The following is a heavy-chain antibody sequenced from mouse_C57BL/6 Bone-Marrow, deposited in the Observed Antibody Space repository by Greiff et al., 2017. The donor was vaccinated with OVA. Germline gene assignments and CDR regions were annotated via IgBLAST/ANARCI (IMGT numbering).Heavy chain of an antibody. J-gene: IGHJ1*03. CDR1: GFNIKNTY. V-gene: IGHV14-3*01. CDR3: ASPTMITTRYFDV. CDR2: IDPADGNT. Sequence: VQLKQSVAELVRPGASVKLSCTASGFNIKNTYMHWVKQRPEQGLEWIGRIDPADGNTKYAPKFQGKATITADTSSNTAYLQLSSLTSEDTAIYYCASPTMITTRYFDVWGTGTTVTVSS. D-gene: IGHD2-4*01.